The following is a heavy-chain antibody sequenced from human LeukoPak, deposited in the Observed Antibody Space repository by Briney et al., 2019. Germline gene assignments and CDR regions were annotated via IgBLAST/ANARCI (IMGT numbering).Heavy chain of an antibody. CDR1: GYSINNNYY. V-gene: IGHV4-38-2*02. J-gene: IGHJ4*02. CDR2: IHHSGTT. D-gene: IGHD2-15*01. Sequence: SETLSLTCTVSGYSINNNYYWDWIRQPPGKGLEFIASIHHSGTTYYNPALKSRVTISVDTSKNQFSLKLSSVTAADTAVYYCAREQKLLLAYWGQGTLVTVSS. CDR3: AREQKLLLAY.